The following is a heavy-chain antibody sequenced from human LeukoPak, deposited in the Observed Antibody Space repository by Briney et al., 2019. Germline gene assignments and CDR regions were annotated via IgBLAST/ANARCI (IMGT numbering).Heavy chain of an antibody. Sequence: GGSLRLSCEVSGFTFSTYWMSWVRQAPGKGLEWVGQTNQHESEKFYADAVRGRFTISRDNSKNTLYLQMNRLRAEDTAVYYCARDRTGKIVPIRSFDYWGQGTLVTVSS. D-gene: IGHD2/OR15-2a*01. CDR3: ARDRTGKIVPIRSFDY. V-gene: IGHV3-7*01. J-gene: IGHJ4*02. CDR2: TNQHESEK. CDR1: GFTFSTYW.